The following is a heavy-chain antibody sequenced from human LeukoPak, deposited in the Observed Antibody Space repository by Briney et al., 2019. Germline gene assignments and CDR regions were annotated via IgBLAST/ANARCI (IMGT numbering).Heavy chain of an antibody. CDR2: IIPIFVTA. J-gene: IGHJ4*02. CDR3: ARDPIPPYCSGGSCYSINYFDY. V-gene: IGHV1-69*05. Sequence: SLKGFCKASGGTFSSYAISWVRQAPGQGLEWMGRIIPIFVTANDAQRIQGRVTISTGESTRAAYMELSSLRAEGTAVYYCARDPIPPYCSGGSCYSINYFDYWGQGTLGTVSS. CDR1: GGTFSSYA. D-gene: IGHD2-15*01.